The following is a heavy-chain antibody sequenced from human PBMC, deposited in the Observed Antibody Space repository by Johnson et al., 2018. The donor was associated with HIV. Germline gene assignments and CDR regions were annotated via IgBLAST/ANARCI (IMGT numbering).Heavy chain of an antibody. CDR1: GFTFSSYA. CDR2: ISGNGGTT. D-gene: IGHD5-12*01. CDR3: AKEDEWLRLGSAFDI. J-gene: IGHJ3*02. Sequence: VYLVESGGGLVQPGGSLRLSCAASGFTFSSYAMSWVRQAPGKGLEWVSVISGNGGTTYYADSVKGRFTISRDNSKNTLYLQMNSLRAEDTAVYYCAKEDEWLRLGSAFDIWGHGTMVTVSS. V-gene: IGHV3-23*04.